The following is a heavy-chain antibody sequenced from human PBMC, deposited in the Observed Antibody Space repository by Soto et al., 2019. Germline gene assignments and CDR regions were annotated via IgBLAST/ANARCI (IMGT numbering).Heavy chain of an antibody. CDR2: INCHSGEA. V-gene: IGHV1-2*02. Sequence: ASVKVSCKASGYTFSDYYMNWVRQAPGKGLEWMGWINCHSGEANFAQKFQGRVTVTRDTSISTAYIELKILHYHETAVYFCARNGDHDSSGSSSDAFDICGQRKRVTV. D-gene: IGHD3-22*01. CDR3: ARNGDHDSSGSSSDAFDI. J-gene: IGHJ3*02. CDR1: GYTFSDYY.